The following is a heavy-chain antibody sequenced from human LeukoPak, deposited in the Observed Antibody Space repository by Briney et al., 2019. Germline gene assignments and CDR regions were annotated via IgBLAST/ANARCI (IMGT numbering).Heavy chain of an antibody. V-gene: IGHV3-21*01. CDR1: GFTFSSYS. D-gene: IGHD3-10*01. Sequence: TGGSLRLSCAASGFTFSSYSMNWVRQAPGKGLEWVSSISSSSSYIYYADSVKGRFTISRDNAKNSLYLQMNSLRAEDTAVYYCARDIEGYYGLWGQGTTVTVSS. CDR2: ISSSSSYI. J-gene: IGHJ6*02. CDR3: ARDIEGYYGL.